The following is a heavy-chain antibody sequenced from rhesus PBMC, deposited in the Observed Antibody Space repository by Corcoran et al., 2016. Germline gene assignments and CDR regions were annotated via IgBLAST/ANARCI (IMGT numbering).Heavy chain of an antibody. D-gene: IGHD3-16*01. V-gene: IGHV4-76*01. CDR2: IYGSSGST. CDR1: GYSISSGYD. J-gene: IGHJ2*01. Sequence: QVQLQESGPGVVKPSETLSLTCAVSGYSISSGYDWSWIRQPPGKGLEWIGYIYGSSGSTNYNPSLKNRVTISKDTSQNQFSLKLSSVTAADTAVYYCARGYYSGSLNRGYFDLWGPGTPITISS. CDR3: ARGYYSGSLNRGYFDL.